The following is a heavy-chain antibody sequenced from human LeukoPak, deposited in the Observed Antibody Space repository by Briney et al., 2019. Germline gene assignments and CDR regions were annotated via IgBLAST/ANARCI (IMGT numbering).Heavy chain of an antibody. Sequence: SETLSLTCAVYGGSFSGYYWSLIRQPPGKGLEWIGEINHSGSTNYNPSLKSRVTISVDTPKNQFSLKLSSVTAADTAVYYCARGIYTAWTTATALDYWGQGTWSPSPQ. D-gene: IGHD3/OR15-3a*01. CDR3: ARGIYTAWTTATALDY. CDR2: INHSGST. J-gene: IGHJ4*02. CDR1: GGSFSGYY. V-gene: IGHV4-34*01.